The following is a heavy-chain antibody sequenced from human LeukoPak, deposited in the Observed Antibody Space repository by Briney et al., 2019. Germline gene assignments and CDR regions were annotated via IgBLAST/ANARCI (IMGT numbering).Heavy chain of an antibody. V-gene: IGHV3-23*01. CDR2: ISGSGADT. CDR3: AKQSTARSLGE. Sequence: GGPRVSSVASLVSPFTFAMGWVRQAPGKGLEWFSVISGSGADTYYADSVRGRFTISRDNSKDMLYLQMNSLRAEDTAVYYCAKQSTARSLGEGGQGTLVTVSS. D-gene: IGHD6-6*01. CDR1: LVSPFTFA. J-gene: IGHJ4*02.